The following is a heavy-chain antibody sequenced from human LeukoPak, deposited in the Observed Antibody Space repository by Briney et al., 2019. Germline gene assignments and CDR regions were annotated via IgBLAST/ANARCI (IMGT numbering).Heavy chain of an antibody. D-gene: IGHD1-20*01. V-gene: IGHV1-2*02. Sequence: ASVKVSCKASGYTFTGYYMHWVRQAPGQGLKWMGWINPNSGGTNYAQKFQGRVTMTRDTSISTAYMELSRLRSDDTAVYYCARDWEYNRNDGGRFPFDYWGQGTLVTVSS. CDR2: INPNSGGT. CDR1: GYTFTGYY. J-gene: IGHJ4*02. CDR3: ARDWEYNRNDGGRFPFDY.